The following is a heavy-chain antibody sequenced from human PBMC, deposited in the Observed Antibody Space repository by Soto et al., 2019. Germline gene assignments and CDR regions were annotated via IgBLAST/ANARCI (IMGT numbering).Heavy chain of an antibody. V-gene: IGHV3-7*01. CDR1: GLIFSNYK. J-gene: IGHJ3*01. CDR3: ARGSN. Sequence: HPGGSLRLSCAASGLIFSNYKMSWVRQAPGKGLEWVANIKQDGSAKDYVDSVKGRFTISRDNAKNSLYLQMNSLRAEDTAVYYCARGSNWGQGTMVTVSS. CDR2: IKQDGSAK.